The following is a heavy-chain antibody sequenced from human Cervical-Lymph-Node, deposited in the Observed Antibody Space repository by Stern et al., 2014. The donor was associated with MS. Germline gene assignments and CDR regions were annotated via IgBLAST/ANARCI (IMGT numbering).Heavy chain of an antibody. J-gene: IGHJ6*02. CDR1: GFTFRSYG. V-gene: IGHV3-33*01. CDR3: ARSSSPSPYYYYGMDV. D-gene: IGHD6-13*01. Sequence: VQLVESGGGVVQPGRSLRLSCAASGFTFRSYGMHWVRQAPGKGLEWVAGIWYDGSNKYYADSVKGRFTISRDNSKNTLYLQMNSLRAEDTAVYYCARSSSPSPYYYYGMDVWGQGTTVTVSS. CDR2: IWYDGSNK.